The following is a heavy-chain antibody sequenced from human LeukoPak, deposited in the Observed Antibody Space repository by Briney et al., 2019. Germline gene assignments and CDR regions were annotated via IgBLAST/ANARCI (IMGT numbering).Heavy chain of an antibody. CDR1: GASFSGYY. CDR2: VNHSGNT. CDR3: ARWATTGISYYDY. J-gene: IGHJ4*02. V-gene: IGHV4-34*01. D-gene: IGHD5-18*01. Sequence: PAETLSLTCAVYGASFSGYYWTWIRQPPGKGLEWIGEVNHSGNTKYNPSLKSRVTLSVDTSKNQFSLKLRSVTAADTAVYYCARWATTGISYYDYWGQGSLVTVSS.